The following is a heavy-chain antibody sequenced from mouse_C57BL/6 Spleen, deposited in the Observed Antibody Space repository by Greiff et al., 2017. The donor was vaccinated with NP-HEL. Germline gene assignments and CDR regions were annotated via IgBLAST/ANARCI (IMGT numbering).Heavy chain of an antibody. CDR3: ARDSKLGRVYYFDY. CDR1: GFTFSSYA. Sequence: EVKLMESGGGLVKPGGSLKLSCAASGFTFSSYAMSWVRQTPEKRLEWVATISDGGSYTYYPDNVKGRFTISRDNAKNNLYLQMSHLKSEDTAMYYCARDSKLGRVYYFDYWGQGTTLTVSS. J-gene: IGHJ2*01. V-gene: IGHV5-4*01. CDR2: ISDGGSYT. D-gene: IGHD4-1*01.